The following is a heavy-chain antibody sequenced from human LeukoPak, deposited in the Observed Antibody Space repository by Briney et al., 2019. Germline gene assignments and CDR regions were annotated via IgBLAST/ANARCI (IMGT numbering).Heavy chain of an antibody. Sequence: SETLSLTCTVSGDSLSSSYWSWVRQPAGKGLEWIGRIYTSGYTNYNPSLNSRVTISRDTSKNHFSLQLSSVTAADTAVYFCARGRVSSSTWHSTYYYYFYMDVWGEGTTVTVSS. D-gene: IGHD4-11*01. CDR1: GDSLSSSY. V-gene: IGHV4-4*07. CDR2: IYTSGYT. CDR3: ARGRVSSSTWHSTYYYYFYMDV. J-gene: IGHJ6*03.